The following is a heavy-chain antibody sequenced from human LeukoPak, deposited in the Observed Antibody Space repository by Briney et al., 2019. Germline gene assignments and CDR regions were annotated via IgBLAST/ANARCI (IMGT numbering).Heavy chain of an antibody. CDR3: ARHYGP. Sequence: SETLSLTCVVSGGSVSGYYWGWIRQPPGRGLEWIGYVYYSGSTNYNPSFKSRITISVDTSRNQFSLQLSSVTAADTAVYYCARHYGPWGQGTLVTVSS. J-gene: IGHJ5*02. D-gene: IGHD3-16*01. CDR1: GGSVSGYY. CDR2: VYYSGST. V-gene: IGHV4-59*02.